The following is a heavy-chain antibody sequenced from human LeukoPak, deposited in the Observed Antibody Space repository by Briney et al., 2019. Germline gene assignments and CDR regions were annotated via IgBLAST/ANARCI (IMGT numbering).Heavy chain of an antibody. CDR3: ARDRWGTMVRGVPYFDY. CDR2: IIPILGIA. D-gene: IGHD3-10*01. CDR1: GGTFSSYA. V-gene: IGHV1-69*04. J-gene: IGHJ4*02. Sequence: ASVKVSCKASGGTFSSYATSWVRQAPGQGLEWMGRIIPILGIANYAQKFQGRVTITADKSTSTAYMELSSLRSEDTAVYYCARDRWGTMVRGVPYFDYWGQGTLVTVSS.